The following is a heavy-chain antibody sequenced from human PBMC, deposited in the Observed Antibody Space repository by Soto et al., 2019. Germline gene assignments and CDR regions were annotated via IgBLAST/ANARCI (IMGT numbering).Heavy chain of an antibody. D-gene: IGHD1-20*01. CDR2: IYYSGST. Sequence: QLQLQESGPGLVKPSETLSLTGTVSGGSISSSSYYWGWIRQPPGKGLEWIGSIYYSGSTYYTTSLKGRFTSSVDTSKNQFSLKLSSVTAADTAVYYCASLLVRIVHMYNCNRLPHWGQGTLVTVSS. CDR3: ASLLVRIVHMYNCNRLPH. V-gene: IGHV4-39*01. J-gene: IGHJ4*02. CDR1: GGSISSSSYY.